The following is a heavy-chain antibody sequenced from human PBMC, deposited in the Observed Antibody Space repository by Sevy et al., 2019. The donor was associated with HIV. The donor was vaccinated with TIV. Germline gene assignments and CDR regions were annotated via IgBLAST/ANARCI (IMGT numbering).Heavy chain of an antibody. CDR1: GFTFSSYA. D-gene: IGHD3-10*01. J-gene: IGHJ4*02. Sequence: GGSLRLSCAASGFTFSSYAMCWVRQAPGKGLEWVSAISGSGSSTYYADSVKGRFTISRDNSKNTLYLQMNTLRAEDTAVYDCAKDLGLWPLYYFDYWGQGTLVTVSS. V-gene: IGHV3-23*01. CDR3: AKDLGLWPLYYFDY. CDR2: ISGSGSST.